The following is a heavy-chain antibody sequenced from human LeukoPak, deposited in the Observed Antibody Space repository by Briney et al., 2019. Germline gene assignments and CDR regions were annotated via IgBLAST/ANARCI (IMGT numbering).Heavy chain of an antibody. V-gene: IGHV1-8*01. CDR2: MNPNSGNT. CDR1: EYTFTSYD. CDR3: ARGARFSSSWYRLFDY. D-gene: IGHD6-13*01. J-gene: IGHJ4*02. Sequence: ASVKVSCKASEYTFTSYDINRVRQATGQGLERMGRMNPNSGNTGYAQKFQGRVTMTRNTSISTAYIELSSLRSEDTAVYYYARGARFSSSWYRLFDYWGQGTLVTVSS.